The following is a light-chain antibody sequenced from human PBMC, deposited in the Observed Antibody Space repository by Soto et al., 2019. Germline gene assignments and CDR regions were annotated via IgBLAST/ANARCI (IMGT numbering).Light chain of an antibody. CDR2: DVR. CDR1: SSDVGGYNY. J-gene: IGLJ1*01. CDR3: SSYTSSSTDV. V-gene: IGLV2-14*03. Sequence: QSALAQPASVSGSPGQSITISCTGTSSDVGGYNYVSWYQQHPGKAPKLMIHDVRSRPSGVSNRFSGSKSGNTASLTISGLQTEDEADYYCSSYTSSSTDVFGIGTKVTVL.